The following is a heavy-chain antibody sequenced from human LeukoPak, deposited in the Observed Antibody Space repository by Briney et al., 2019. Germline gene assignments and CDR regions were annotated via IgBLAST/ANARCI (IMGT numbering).Heavy chain of an antibody. J-gene: IGHJ5*02. Sequence: PSETLSLTCTVSGGSLSSYYWSWIRQPPEKGLEWIGNIYYSGNTHYSPSLKSRVTISLDTSKNQFSLKLTSVTAADTAMYYCARHTTSWPYSWFDPWGQGTLVTVSS. V-gene: IGHV4-59*01. CDR2: IYYSGNT. D-gene: IGHD2-2*01. CDR1: GGSLSSYY. CDR3: ARHTTSWPYSWFDP.